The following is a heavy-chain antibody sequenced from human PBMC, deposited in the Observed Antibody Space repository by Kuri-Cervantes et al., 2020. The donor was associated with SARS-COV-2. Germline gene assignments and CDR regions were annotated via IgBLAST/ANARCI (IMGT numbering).Heavy chain of an antibody. CDR2: IYGGGSHT. Sequence: GGSLKISCNGSGYSFTSYWIGWVRQMPGKGLEWLGIIYGGGSHTRYSPSFQGQVTISADKSTAYLQWASRKASDTAMYYCARQGDYYGSGSPANAFDIWGQGTMVTVSS. CDR1: GYSFTSYW. V-gene: IGHV5-51*01. J-gene: IGHJ3*02. D-gene: IGHD3-10*01. CDR3: ARQGDYYGSGSPANAFDI.